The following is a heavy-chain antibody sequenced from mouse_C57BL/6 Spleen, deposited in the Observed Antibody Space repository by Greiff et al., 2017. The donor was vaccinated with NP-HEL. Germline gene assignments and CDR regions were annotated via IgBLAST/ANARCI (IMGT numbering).Heavy chain of an antibody. CDR1: GYTFTSYW. CDR3: ARIKKIVATYFDY. CDR2: TNPTNGRT. Sequence: QVQLQQSGAELVKAGASVKMSCKASGYTFTSYWMHWVKQRLGQGLEWFAETNPTNGRTYYNEKFKSKATMTVDKSSSTAYMLLSGPTFEDSAVYYCARIKKIVATYFDYRGHGTAPRVSS. D-gene: IGHD1-1*01. V-gene: IGHV1S81*02. J-gene: IGHJ2*01.